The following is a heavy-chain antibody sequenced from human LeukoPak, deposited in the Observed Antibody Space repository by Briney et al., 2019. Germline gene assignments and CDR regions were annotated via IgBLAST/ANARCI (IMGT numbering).Heavy chain of an antibody. J-gene: IGHJ6*03. CDR1: GGSISSSSYY. Sequence: SETLSLTCTVSGGSISSSSYYWGWIRQPPGKGLEWIGSIYYSGNSYYNPSLKSRVTISVDTSKNQFSLKLSSVTAADTAVYYCARVSTGRITIFGVVTPTHYYYYMDVWGKGTTVTVSS. V-gene: IGHV4-39*07. CDR2: IYYSGNS. D-gene: IGHD3-3*01. CDR3: ARVSTGRITIFGVVTPTHYYYYMDV.